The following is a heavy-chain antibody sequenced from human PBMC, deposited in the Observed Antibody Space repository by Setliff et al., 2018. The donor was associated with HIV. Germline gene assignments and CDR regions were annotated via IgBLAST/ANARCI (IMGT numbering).Heavy chain of an antibody. CDR1: GGSVSSGDDY. V-gene: IGHV4-30-4*01. Sequence: PSETLSLTCTVSGGSVSSGDDYWSWIRQPPGKGLEWIGYIHFSGSTVYNPSLKSRLFISVDTSKNQFSLRLSSVTAADTAVYYCVRETGQYYYDNSGYYYAYDFDHWGQGTLVTVSS. CDR3: VRETGQYYYDNSGYYYAYDFDH. D-gene: IGHD3-22*01. CDR2: IHFSGST. J-gene: IGHJ4*02.